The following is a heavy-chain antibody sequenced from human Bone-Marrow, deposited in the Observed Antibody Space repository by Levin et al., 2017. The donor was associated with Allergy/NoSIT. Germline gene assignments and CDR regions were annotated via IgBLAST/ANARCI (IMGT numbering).Heavy chain of an antibody. CDR2: ISYRGTT. V-gene: IGHV4-31*03. Sequence: SETLSLTCTVSGGSISSAGYHWNWIRQSPGKGLEWIGYISYRGTTYYNPSLKSRLTMSLDTSEQRFSLNLNSVTAADTAIYYCARLDGYYFDYWGQGTLVTVSS. CDR1: GGSISSAGYH. D-gene: IGHD3-9*01. J-gene: IGHJ4*02. CDR3: ARLDGYYFDY.